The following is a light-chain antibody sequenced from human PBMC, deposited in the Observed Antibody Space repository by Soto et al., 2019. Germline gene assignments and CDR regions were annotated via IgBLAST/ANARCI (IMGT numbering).Light chain of an antibody. CDR2: DNR. CDR1: NIGSKT. CDR3: QVWDSSNDHVV. Sequence: SYELTQSPSVSVAPGQTARITCGENNIGSKTVHWYQQRPGQSPVLVVFDNRDRPSGIPERFSGSNSGNTATLTINRVEDGDEADYYCQVWDSSNDHVVFGGGTKLTVL. J-gene: IGLJ2*01. V-gene: IGLV3-21*02.